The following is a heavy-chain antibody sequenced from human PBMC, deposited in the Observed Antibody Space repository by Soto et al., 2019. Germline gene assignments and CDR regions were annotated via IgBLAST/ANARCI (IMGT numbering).Heavy chain of an antibody. D-gene: IGHD2-8*01. Sequence: VVSLRLSCAASGFNFGSYAMHWVRQAPGKGLEWVAVISYDGSNKYYADSVKGRFTISRDNSKNTLYLQMNSLRAEDTAVYYCARADCTNGVCYTRYYYGMDVWGQGTTVTVSS. V-gene: IGHV3-30-3*01. CDR3: ARADCTNGVCYTRYYYGMDV. CDR1: GFNFGSYA. CDR2: ISYDGSNK. J-gene: IGHJ6*02.